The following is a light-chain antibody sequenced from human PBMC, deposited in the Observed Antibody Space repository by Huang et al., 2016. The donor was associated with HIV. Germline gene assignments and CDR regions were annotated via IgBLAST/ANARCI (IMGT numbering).Light chain of an antibody. J-gene: IGKJ5*01. CDR3: QHYNNWPPEIT. CDR1: HSVSSN. V-gene: IGKV3-15*01. CDR2: GAS. Sequence: EIVMTQSPATLSVSPGERATLSCRASHSVSSNLAWYQQKPGQAPRLLIYGASTRATCIPARFSGSGSGTEFTLTISSLQSEDFAVYYCQHYNNWPPEITFGQGTRLEIK.